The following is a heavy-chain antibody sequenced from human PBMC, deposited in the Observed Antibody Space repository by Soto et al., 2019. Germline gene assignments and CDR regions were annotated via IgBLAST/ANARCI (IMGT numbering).Heavy chain of an antibody. CDR2: IYYSGST. V-gene: IGHV4-39*01. Sequence: LSLTCTVSGGSISSSSYYWGWIRQPPGKGLEWIGSIYYSGSTYYNPSLKSRVTISVDTSNNQFSLKLSSVTAADTAVYYCVPSNWFDPWGQGTLVTVSS. CDR1: GGSISSSSYY. J-gene: IGHJ5*02. CDR3: VPSNWFDP.